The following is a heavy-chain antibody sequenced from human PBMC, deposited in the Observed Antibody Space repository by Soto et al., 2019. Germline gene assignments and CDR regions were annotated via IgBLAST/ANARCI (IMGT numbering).Heavy chain of an antibody. J-gene: IGHJ4*02. CDR1: GDTSNFYT. Sequence: QVQLVQSGAEVKKPGSSVKVSYKASGDTSNFYTISWVRQAPGHGLEWMGRIIPMLGMSNYAQKFQDRVTIIADKSTSTAYMQLSSLRSEDTAIYYCATSYGSGSRPFDYWGQGTLVTVSS. CDR2: IIPMLGMS. D-gene: IGHD3-10*01. CDR3: ATSYGSGSRPFDY. V-gene: IGHV1-69*02.